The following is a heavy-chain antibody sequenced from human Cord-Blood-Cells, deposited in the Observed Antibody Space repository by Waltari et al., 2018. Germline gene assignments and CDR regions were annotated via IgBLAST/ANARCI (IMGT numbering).Heavy chain of an antibody. D-gene: IGHD5-12*01. CDR1: GGSISSSNW. V-gene: IGHV4-4*02. Sequence: QVQLQESGPGLVKPSGTLSLTGAVSGGSISSSNWWSWVRQPPGKGLEWIGEIYHSGSTNYNPSLKSRVTISVDKSKNQFSLKLSSVTAADTAVYYCARDRGGYDLGDAFDIWGQGTMVTVSS. CDR3: ARDRGGYDLGDAFDI. CDR2: IYHSGST. J-gene: IGHJ3*02.